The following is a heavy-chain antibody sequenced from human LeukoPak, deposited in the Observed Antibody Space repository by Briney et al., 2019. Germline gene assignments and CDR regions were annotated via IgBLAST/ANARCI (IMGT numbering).Heavy chain of an antibody. Sequence: PGGSLRLSCAASGFTFSSYGMSWVRQAPGKGLEWVSAISGSGGSTYYADSVKGRFTISRDNSKNTLYLQMNSLRAEDTALYYCAKASLTYYDFWSGPVDVWGKGTTVTVSS. CDR1: GFTFSSYG. CDR3: AKASLTYYDFWSGPVDV. J-gene: IGHJ6*04. D-gene: IGHD3-3*01. CDR2: ISGSGGST. V-gene: IGHV3-23*01.